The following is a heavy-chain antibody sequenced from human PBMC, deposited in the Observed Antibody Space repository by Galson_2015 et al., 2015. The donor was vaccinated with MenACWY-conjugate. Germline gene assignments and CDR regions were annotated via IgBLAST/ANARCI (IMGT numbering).Heavy chain of an antibody. Sequence: SLRLSCAASGFTFSSYWMYWVRHAPGKGLVWVAHINRDGSSTSYADSVKGRFTISRDNAKNMLYLQMNSLRAEDTAVYYCARDPERGDCYVLDFWGQGTLVTVSS. D-gene: IGHD5-24*01. CDR1: GFTFSSYW. V-gene: IGHV3-74*01. J-gene: IGHJ4*02. CDR3: ARDPERGDCYVLDF. CDR2: INRDGSST.